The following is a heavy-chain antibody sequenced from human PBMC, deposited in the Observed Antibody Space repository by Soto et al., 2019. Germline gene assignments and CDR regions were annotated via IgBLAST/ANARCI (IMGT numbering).Heavy chain of an antibody. V-gene: IGHV3-30-3*01. Sequence: PGGSLRLSCAASGFTFSSYAMHWVRQAPGKGLEWVAVISYDGSNKYYADSVKGRFTISRDNSKNTLYLQMNSLRAEDTAVYYCARDLLVAATYYYYGMDVWGQGTTVTVSS. CDR1: GFTFSSYA. J-gene: IGHJ6*02. D-gene: IGHD2-15*01. CDR2: ISYDGSNK. CDR3: ARDLLVAATYYYYGMDV.